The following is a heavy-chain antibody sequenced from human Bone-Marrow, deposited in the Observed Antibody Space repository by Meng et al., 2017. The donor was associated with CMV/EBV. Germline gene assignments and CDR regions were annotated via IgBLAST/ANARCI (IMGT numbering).Heavy chain of an antibody. J-gene: IGHJ4*02. D-gene: IGHD3-3*01. CDR1: GFSLSSSGVR. CDR3: ARSDDFWSPFSLDY. V-gene: IGHV2-70*04. Sequence: SGPTLVKPTQTHTLTCTFSGFSLSSSGVRVSWIRQPPGKALEWLARIDWDDDKFYSSSLKTRLAISKDTSKRQVVLTMTNMDPVDTATYYCARSDDFWSPFSLDYWGQGTLVTVSS. CDR2: IDWDDDK.